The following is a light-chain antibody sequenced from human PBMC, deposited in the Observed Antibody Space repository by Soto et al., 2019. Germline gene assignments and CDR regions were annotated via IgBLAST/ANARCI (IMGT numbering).Light chain of an antibody. CDR2: GAS. V-gene: IGKV3-20*01. Sequence: EIVLTQSPGTLSLSPGERATLSCRASRGISSNLAWYQQKPGQAPRLLIYGASTRATGIPDRFSGSGSGTDFTLTISRLEPEDSAVYYCQQYGSSPTWTFGQGTKVDIK. CDR3: QQYGSSPTWT. CDR1: RGISSN. J-gene: IGKJ1*01.